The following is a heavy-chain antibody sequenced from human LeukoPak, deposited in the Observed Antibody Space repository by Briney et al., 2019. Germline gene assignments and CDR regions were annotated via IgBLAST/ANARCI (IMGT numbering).Heavy chain of an antibody. D-gene: IGHD6-13*01. V-gene: IGHV3-21*04. Sequence: GGSLRLSCAASGFTFSSYSMNWVRQAPGKGLEWVSSISSSSSYIYYADSVKGRFTISRDNAKNSLYLQMNSLRAEDTALYYCAKDFSSWYVGYYFDYWGQGTLVTVSS. J-gene: IGHJ4*02. CDR3: AKDFSSWYVGYYFDY. CDR2: ISSSSSYI. CDR1: GFTFSSYS.